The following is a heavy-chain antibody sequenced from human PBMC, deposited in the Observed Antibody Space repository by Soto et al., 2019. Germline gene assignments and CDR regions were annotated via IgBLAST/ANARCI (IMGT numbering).Heavy chain of an antibody. CDR1: GGSIRSFY. CDR3: AREGYSSACLDV. V-gene: IGHV4-59*01. Sequence: ERLCRTGSVSGGSIRSFYWSWIRQPPGKGLEWMGYIYNIGSTKYNPSLKSRVTISVDTSKNQLSLKLNSVTAADTAVYYCAREGYSSACLDVWGQGTTVTVSS. CDR2: IYNIGST. D-gene: IGHD6-6*01. J-gene: IGHJ6*02.